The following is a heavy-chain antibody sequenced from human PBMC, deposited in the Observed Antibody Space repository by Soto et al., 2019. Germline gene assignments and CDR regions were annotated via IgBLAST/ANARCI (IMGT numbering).Heavy chain of an antibody. V-gene: IGHV4-39*01. CDR2: IYYSGST. D-gene: IGHD1-20*01. Sequence: ETLSLTCTVSGGSISSSSYYWGWIRQPPGKGLEWIGSIYYSGSTYYNPSLKSRVTISVDTSKNQFSLKLSSVTAADTAVYYCARHVTGTLDYWGQGTLVTVSS. CDR3: ARHVTGTLDY. CDR1: GGSISSSSYY. J-gene: IGHJ4*02.